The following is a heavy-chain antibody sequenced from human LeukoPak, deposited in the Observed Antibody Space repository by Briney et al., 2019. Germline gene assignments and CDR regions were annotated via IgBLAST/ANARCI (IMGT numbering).Heavy chain of an antibody. J-gene: IGHJ6*02. CDR3: ATLTRGYSYERDYYYGMDV. CDR2: INHSGST. CDR1: GGSISSYY. D-gene: IGHD5-18*01. V-gene: IGHV4-34*01. Sequence: SETLSLTCTVSGGSISSYYWSWIRQPPGKGLEWIGEINHSGSTNYNPSLKSRVTISVDTSKNQFSLKLSSVTAADTAVYYCATLTRGYSYERDYYYGMDVWGQGTTVTVSS.